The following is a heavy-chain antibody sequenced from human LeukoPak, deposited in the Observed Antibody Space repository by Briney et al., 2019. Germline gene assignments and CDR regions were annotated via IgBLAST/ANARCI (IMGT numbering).Heavy chain of an antibody. CDR1: GGSISSSSYY. CDR3: ARDAGHQVSRRNYYAMDV. J-gene: IGHJ6*02. D-gene: IGHD2-2*01. Sequence: SETLSLTCTVSGGSISSSSYYWGWIRQPPGKGLEWIGSIYYSGSTYYNPSLKSRVTISVGTSKNQFSLKLSSVTAADTAVYYCARDAGHQVSRRNYYAMDVWGQGTTVTVSS. V-gene: IGHV4-39*07. CDR2: IYYSGST.